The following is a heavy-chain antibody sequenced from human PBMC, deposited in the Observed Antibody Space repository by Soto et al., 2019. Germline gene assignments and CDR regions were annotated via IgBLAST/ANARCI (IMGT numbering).Heavy chain of an antibody. D-gene: IGHD3-9*01. CDR1: GFTFSSYG. CDR3: AKAVGYFDWLPNY. Sequence: GGSLRLSCAASGFTFSSYGMHWVRQAPGKGLEWVAVISYDGSNKYYADSVKGRFTISRDNSKNTLYLQMNSLRAEDTAVYYCAKAVGYFDWLPNYWGQGTLVTVSS. V-gene: IGHV3-30*18. J-gene: IGHJ4*02. CDR2: ISYDGSNK.